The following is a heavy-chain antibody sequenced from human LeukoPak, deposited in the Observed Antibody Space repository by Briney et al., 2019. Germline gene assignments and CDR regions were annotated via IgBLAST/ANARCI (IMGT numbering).Heavy chain of an antibody. J-gene: IGHJ4*02. Sequence: ASVKVSCKASGYTFTSNDIHWVRQAPAQGLEWMGMIYPRDGSTSYAQKFQGRVTVTRDTSTSTVHMELSGLRSEDTAVYYCARDQEGFDYWGQGTLVTVSS. V-gene: IGHV1-46*01. CDR1: GYTFTSND. CDR2: IYPRDGST. CDR3: ARDQEGFDY.